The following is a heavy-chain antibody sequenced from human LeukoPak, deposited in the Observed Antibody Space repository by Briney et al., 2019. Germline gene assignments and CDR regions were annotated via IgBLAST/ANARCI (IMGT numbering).Heavy chain of an antibody. V-gene: IGHV3-30*04. CDR3: ARDLNSGYDDDAFDI. J-gene: IGHJ3*02. CDR2: ISYDGSNK. D-gene: IGHD5-12*01. Sequence: GGSLRLSCAASGFTFSSYAMHWVRQAPGKGLEWVAVISYDGSNKYYADSVKGRFTISRDNSKNTLYLQMNSLGAEDTAVYYCARDLNSGYDDDAFDIWGQGTMVTVSS. CDR1: GFTFSSYA.